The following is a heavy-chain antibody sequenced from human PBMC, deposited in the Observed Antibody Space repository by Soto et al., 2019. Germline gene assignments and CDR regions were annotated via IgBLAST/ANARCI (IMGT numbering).Heavy chain of an antibody. V-gene: IGHV1-8*01. CDR1: GYTFTSYD. CDR2: MNPNSGNT. Sequence: ASVKVSCKASGYTFTSYDINWVRQATGQGLEWMGWMNPNSGNTGYAQKFQGRVTMTRNTSISTAYMELSSLRSEDTAVYYCARGSVAATTDWFDPWGQGTLVTVSS. CDR3: ARGSVAATTDWFDP. D-gene: IGHD2-15*01. J-gene: IGHJ5*02.